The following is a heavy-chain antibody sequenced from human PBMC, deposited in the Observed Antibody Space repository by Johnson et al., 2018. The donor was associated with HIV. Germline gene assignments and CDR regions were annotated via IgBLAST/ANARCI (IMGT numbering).Heavy chain of an antibody. CDR1: GFSFDDYG. D-gene: IGHD1-26*01. V-gene: IGHV3-20*04. J-gene: IGHJ3*02. Sequence: MLLVESGGGVVRPGGSLRLSCAASGFSFDDYGMSWVRQAPGKGLEWVSGSNWDGGSTDYANSVKGRFTISRDNAKNSLFLQMNSLRAEDTALYYCARAYSGSYSPRSAFDIWGQGTMVTVSS. CDR2: SNWDGGST. CDR3: ARAYSGSYSPRSAFDI.